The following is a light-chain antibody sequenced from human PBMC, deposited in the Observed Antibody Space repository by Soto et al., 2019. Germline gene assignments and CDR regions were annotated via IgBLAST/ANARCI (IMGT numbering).Light chain of an antibody. CDR3: MQALQTPLT. CDR1: QSLLHSNGYNY. Sequence: DIVMTQSPLSLPVTPGEPASISCRSSQSLLHSNGYNYLDWYLQKPGQSPQLLIYLGSNRASGAPDRISGSGSGTDFTLKISRVEAEYVGVYYCMQALQTPLTFGGGTKVEIK. CDR2: LGS. V-gene: IGKV2-28*01. J-gene: IGKJ4*01.